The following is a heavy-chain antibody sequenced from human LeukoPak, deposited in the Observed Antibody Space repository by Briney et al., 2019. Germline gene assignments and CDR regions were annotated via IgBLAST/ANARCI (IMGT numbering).Heavy chain of an antibody. CDR1: GYSFTSYW. D-gene: IGHD3-3*01. Sequence: GESLKISCKGSGYSFTSYWLGGVRQVPGKGLEWVGIIYPGDSGTRYSPSFQGPVTISADKSISTAYLQWSSLKASDTAMYYCASLTTSFYGMDVWGQGTTVTVSS. V-gene: IGHV5-51*01. J-gene: IGHJ6*02. CDR3: ASLTTSFYGMDV. CDR2: IYPGDSGT.